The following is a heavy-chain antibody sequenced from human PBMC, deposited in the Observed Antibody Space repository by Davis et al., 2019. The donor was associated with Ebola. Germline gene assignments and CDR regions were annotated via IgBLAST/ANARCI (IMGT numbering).Heavy chain of an antibody. CDR3: ANLGALDV. V-gene: IGHV3-23*01. CDR1: GFTSNSYA. J-gene: IGHJ6*02. Sequence: GESLKISCAASGFTSNSYALEWVRQAPGKGLEWVSGISGSGTSTTYSESVRGRFTISRDNSNNTVYLQMKSLRAEDTGVYYCANLGALDVWGQGTTVTVAS. CDR2: ISGSGTST.